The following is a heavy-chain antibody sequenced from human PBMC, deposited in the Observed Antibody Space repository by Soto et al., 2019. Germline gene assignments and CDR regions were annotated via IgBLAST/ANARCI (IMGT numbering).Heavy chain of an antibody. CDR3: ARPYYDILTGYYKIYYFDY. V-gene: IGHV3-48*01. D-gene: IGHD3-9*01. CDR1: GFTFSTYS. Sequence: GGSLRLSCAASGFTFSTYSMNWVRQAPGKGLEWVSYISSSSSTMYYADSVKGRFTISRDSAKNSLYLQMNSLRAEETAVYYCARPYYDILTGYYKIYYFDYWGQGTLVTVSS. J-gene: IGHJ4*02. CDR2: ISSSSSTM.